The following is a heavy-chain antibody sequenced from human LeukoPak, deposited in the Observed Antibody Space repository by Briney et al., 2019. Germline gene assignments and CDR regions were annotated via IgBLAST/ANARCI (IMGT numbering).Heavy chain of an antibody. V-gene: IGHV1-69*13. J-gene: IGHJ4*02. CDR3: ARVPNIDFWSGYYGYFDY. Sequence: VKVSCKASGYTFTGYYMHWVRQAPGQGLEWMGGIIPIFGTANYAQKFQGRVTITADKSTSTAYMELSSLRSEDTAVYYCARVPNIDFWSGYYGYFDYWGQGTLVTVSS. CDR1: GYTFTGYY. CDR2: IIPIFGTA. D-gene: IGHD3-3*01.